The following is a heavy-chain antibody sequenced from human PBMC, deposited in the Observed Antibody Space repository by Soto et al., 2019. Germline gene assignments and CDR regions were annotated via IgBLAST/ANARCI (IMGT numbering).Heavy chain of an antibody. CDR3: AKGNGSGWYRRELDY. Sequence: EVQLLESGGGLVQPGGSLRLSCAASGFTFSSYAMSWVRQAPGKGLEWVSAISGSGGSTYYADSVKGRFSISRDNSKNTLYLQMNSLRAEDTAVYYCAKGNGSGWYRRELDYWGQGTLVTVSS. CDR2: ISGSGGST. CDR1: GFTFSSYA. V-gene: IGHV3-23*01. J-gene: IGHJ4*02. D-gene: IGHD6-19*01.